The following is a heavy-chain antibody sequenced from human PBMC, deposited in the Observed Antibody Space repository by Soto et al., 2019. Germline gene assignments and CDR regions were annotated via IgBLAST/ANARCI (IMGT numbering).Heavy chain of an antibody. CDR1: GGTFSSYT. D-gene: IGHD3-10*02. Sequence: QVQLVQSGAEVKKPGASVKVSCKASGGTFSSYTISWVRQAPGQGLEWMGRIIPILGIANYAQKFQGRVTITADKSTSTAYMELSSLRSEETAVYYCAREEDCSGSPIDYWCQGTLITVSS. CDR2: IIPILGIA. V-gene: IGHV1-69*08. J-gene: IGHJ4*02. CDR3: AREEDCSGSPIDY.